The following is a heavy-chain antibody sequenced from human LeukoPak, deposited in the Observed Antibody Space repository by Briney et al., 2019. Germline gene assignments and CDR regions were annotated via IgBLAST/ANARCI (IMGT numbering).Heavy chain of an antibody. J-gene: IGHJ4*02. CDR2: ITYDGTNK. CDR3: ARVEYSSSPHFDY. V-gene: IGHV3-30-3*01. Sequence: PGRSLRLSCAASGFTFDSYALLWVRQAPGKGLEWLAIITYDGTNKYYADSVKGRFTISRDNSNNTLFLQMNSLRPEDTAVYYCARVEYSSSPHFDYWGQGTLVTVSS. CDR1: GFTFDSYA. D-gene: IGHD5-18*01.